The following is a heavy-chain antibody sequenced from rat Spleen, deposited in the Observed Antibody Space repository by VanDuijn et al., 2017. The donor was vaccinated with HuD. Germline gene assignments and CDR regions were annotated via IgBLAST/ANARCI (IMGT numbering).Heavy chain of an antibody. CDR2: IWSGGIT. CDR1: GFSLISYT. V-gene: IGHV2-15*01. Sequence: QVQLKESGPGLVQPSQTLSLTCTVSGFSLISYTVNWVRQPPGKGLEWMGAIWSGGITDYNSALKSRLSISRDTSKSQVFLKLNSLQTEDTAIYFCTRSRKLGYFDYWGQGVMATVSS. J-gene: IGHJ2*01. CDR3: TRSRKLGYFDY.